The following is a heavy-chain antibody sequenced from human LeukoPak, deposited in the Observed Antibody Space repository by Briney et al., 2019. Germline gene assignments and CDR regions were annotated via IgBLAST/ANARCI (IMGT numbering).Heavy chain of an antibody. D-gene: IGHD7-27*01. CDR3: ARRSQLGGFFDN. J-gene: IGHJ4*02. CDR2: INGDGSST. V-gene: IGHV3-74*01. CDR1: GFSFSTYW. Sequence: GGSLRFSCAASGFSFSTYWMHWVRQASGKGLVWVSRINGDGSSTNYADSVKGRFTISRDNAKNTLYLQMNSLRAEDTAVYFCARRSQLGGFFDNWGQGTLVTVSS.